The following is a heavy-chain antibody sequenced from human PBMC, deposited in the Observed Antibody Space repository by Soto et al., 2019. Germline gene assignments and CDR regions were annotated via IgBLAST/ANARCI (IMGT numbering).Heavy chain of an antibody. CDR1: GYTFTSYG. J-gene: IGHJ5*02. D-gene: IGHD2-15*01. V-gene: IGHV1-18*01. CDR2: ISAYNGNT. CDR3: ARAGYCSGSSCSYKNWFDP. Sequence: QVQLVQSGAEVKKPGASVKVSCKASGYTFTSYGISWVRQAPGQGLEWMGWISAYNGNTNYAQKLQGRVTMTTDTSPSTDYMDLRSLRSDDTAVYYCARAGYCSGSSCSYKNWFDPWGQGTLVTVSS.